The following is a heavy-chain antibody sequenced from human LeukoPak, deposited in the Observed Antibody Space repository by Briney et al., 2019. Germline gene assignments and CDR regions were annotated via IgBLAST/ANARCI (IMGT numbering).Heavy chain of an antibody. CDR1: GFTFSSYA. CDR3: AKDGVVATINWGIYYFDY. V-gene: IGHV3-23*01. D-gene: IGHD5-12*01. CDR2: ISGSGGST. Sequence: GGSLRLSCAASGFTFSSYAMSWVRQAPGKGLEWVSAISGSGGSTYYADSVKGRFTISRDNSENTLYLQMNSLRAEDTAVYYCAKDGVVATINWGIYYFDYWGQGTLVTVSS. J-gene: IGHJ4*02.